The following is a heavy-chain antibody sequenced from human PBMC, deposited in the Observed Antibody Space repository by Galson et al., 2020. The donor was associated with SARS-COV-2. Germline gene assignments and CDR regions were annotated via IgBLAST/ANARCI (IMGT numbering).Heavy chain of an antibody. J-gene: IGHJ6*02. D-gene: IGHD2-2*01. CDR3: ARPCSSTTCVKADGMDV. Sequence: ASVKVSCKASGYTFTGYYLHWVRQAPGQGLEWMGWINPNSGGTNYAQKFQGRVTMTGDTSISTAYMELSSLRSDDTAVYFCARPCSSTTCVKADGMDVWGQGTTVTVSS. V-gene: IGHV1-2*02. CDR2: INPNSGGT. CDR1: GYTFTGYY.